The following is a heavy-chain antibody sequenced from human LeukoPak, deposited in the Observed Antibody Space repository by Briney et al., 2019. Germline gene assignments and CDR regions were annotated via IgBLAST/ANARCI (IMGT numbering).Heavy chain of an antibody. CDR2: INPTGGST. CDR1: GYTFTGYY. D-gene: IGHD4-17*01. J-gene: IGHJ4*02. V-gene: IGHV1-46*01. CDR3: ARADAYGDYDY. Sequence: ASVKVSCKASGYTFTGYYMHWVRQAPGQGLEWMGIINPTGGSTTYAQKFQGRVTMTRDTSTSTVYMELSSLRSEDTAVYYCARADAYGDYDYWGQGTLVTVSS.